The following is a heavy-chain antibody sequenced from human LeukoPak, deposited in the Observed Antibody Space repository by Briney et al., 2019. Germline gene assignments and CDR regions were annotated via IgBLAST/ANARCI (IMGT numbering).Heavy chain of an antibody. CDR2: IYYSGST. D-gene: IGHD3-10*01. V-gene: IGHV4-39*07. CDR3: ARREYRLLWFGRAFDI. Sequence: PSETLSLTCTVSGGSISSSSYYWGWIRQPPGKGLEWIGSIYYSGSTYYNPSLKSRVTISVDTSKNQFSLKLSSVTAADTAVYYCARREYRLLWFGRAFDIWGQGTMVTVSS. CDR1: GGSISSSSYY. J-gene: IGHJ3*02.